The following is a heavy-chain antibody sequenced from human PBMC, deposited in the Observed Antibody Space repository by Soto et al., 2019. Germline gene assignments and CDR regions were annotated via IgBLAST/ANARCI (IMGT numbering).Heavy chain of an antibody. V-gene: IGHV4-34*01. Sequence: SETLSLTCAVYGGSFSGYYWSWIRQPPRKGLGWIGEINHSGSTNYNPSLKRRVNISVDTSKNQFSLKLRYVTAGDMGVYYCASQHPKRITRIVVVIKALPYGMDVWGQGTTVTVSS. CDR3: ASQHPKRITRIVVVIKALPYGMDV. D-gene: IGHD3-22*01. J-gene: IGHJ6*02. CDR2: INHSGST. CDR1: GGSFSGYY.